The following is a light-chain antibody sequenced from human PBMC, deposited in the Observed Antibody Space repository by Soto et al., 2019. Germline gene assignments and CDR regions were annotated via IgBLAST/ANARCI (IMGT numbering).Light chain of an antibody. Sequence: DIVMTQSPLSLPVTPGEPASISCKSSQSLLHSNGDNYLAWYLQKPGQSPQLLIYLGSTRASGVPDRFSGSGSGTDFTMKISRVEAEDVGIYYCMQALQTPLTFGGGTRVEIK. CDR2: LGS. J-gene: IGKJ4*01. V-gene: IGKV2-28*01. CDR3: MQALQTPLT. CDR1: QSLLHSNGDNY.